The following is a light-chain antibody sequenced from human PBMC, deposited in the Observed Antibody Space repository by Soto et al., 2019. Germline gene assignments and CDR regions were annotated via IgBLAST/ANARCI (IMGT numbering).Light chain of an antibody. CDR1: QSVSGW. J-gene: IGKJ1*01. CDR2: DAS. V-gene: IGKV1-5*01. Sequence: DITMTQSPSTLAASVGVAVTVTCRASQSVSGWLAWYQQKPGEAPKLLIYDASALPRGVPSRFSGSGSGTKFTLTIASLQPDDFATYYCQQYETFSGTFGPGTKVDIK. CDR3: QQYETFSGT.